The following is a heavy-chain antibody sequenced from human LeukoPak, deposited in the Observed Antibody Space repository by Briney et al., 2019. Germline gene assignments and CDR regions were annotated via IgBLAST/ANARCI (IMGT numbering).Heavy chain of an antibody. CDR2: IYYSGST. V-gene: IGHV4-59*01. D-gene: IGHD6-19*01. Sequence: KPSETLSLTCTASGGSISSYYWSWIRQPPGKGLEWIGYIYYSGSTNYNPSLKSRVTISVDTSKNQFSLKLSSVTAADTAVYYCARGYSSGWYLAKSRIYGMDVWGQGTTVTVSS. CDR1: GGSISSYY. CDR3: ARGYSSGWYLAKSRIYGMDV. J-gene: IGHJ6*02.